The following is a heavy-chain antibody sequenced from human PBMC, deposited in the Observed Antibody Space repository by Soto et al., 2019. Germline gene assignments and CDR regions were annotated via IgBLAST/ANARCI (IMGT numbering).Heavy chain of an antibody. V-gene: IGHV1-18*01. J-gene: IGHJ4*02. D-gene: IGHD2-21*02. CDR2: IDPNNGNT. CDR1: GYTFTSYG. Sequence: QVQLVQSGAEVKKPGASVKVSCKASGYTFTSYGISWVRQAPGQGLEYLGWIDPNNGNTNYAQQLQGRVTMTTDTATSIAYMELRGLISEDTAVYYCARTINVVVTATPFDYWGQGTLVTVSS. CDR3: ARTINVVVTATPFDY.